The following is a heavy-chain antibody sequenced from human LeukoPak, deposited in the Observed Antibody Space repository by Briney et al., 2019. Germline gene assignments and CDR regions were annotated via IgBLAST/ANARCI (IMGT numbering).Heavy chain of an antibody. D-gene: IGHD6-19*01. V-gene: IGHV1-69*13. CDR2: IIPIFGTA. CDR3: AREWSIAVAGGSYYFDY. Sequence: SVKVSCKASGGTFSSYAISWVRQAPGQGLEWMGGIIPIFGTANYAQKFQGRVTITADESTSTAYMELSSLRSEDTAVYYCAREWSIAVAGGSYYFDYWGQGTLVTVSS. J-gene: IGHJ4*02. CDR1: GGTFSSYA.